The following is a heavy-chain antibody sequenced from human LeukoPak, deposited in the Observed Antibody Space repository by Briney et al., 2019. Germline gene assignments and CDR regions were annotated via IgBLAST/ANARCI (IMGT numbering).Heavy chain of an antibody. CDR1: GFVFSNFV. CDR2: IPTDDNPT. V-gene: IGHV3-74*01. J-gene: IGHJ4*03. CDR3: ARDHYFKIDY. D-gene: IGHD2/OR15-2a*01. Sequence: GGSLRLSCAASGFVFSNFVMHWVRQAPGKGLVWVSRIPTDDNPTNYADFVQGRFTISRDNAKNTVYLQMNNLRAEDTAVYYCARDHYFKIDYWGQGTTVTVSS.